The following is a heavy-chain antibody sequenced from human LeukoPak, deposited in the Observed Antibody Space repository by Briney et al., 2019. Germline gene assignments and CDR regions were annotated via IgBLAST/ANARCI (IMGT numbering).Heavy chain of an antibody. V-gene: IGHV3-48*04. D-gene: IGHD3-16*02. CDR3: ANIDYDY. Sequence: PGGSLRLSCAASGFNFGDHRMNWVRQTPGKGLEWLSHISSSGNTMFYAESVKGRFTISRDNAKNSMYLQMNSLRVEDTAMYYCANIDYDYWGQGTLVTLSS. CDR1: GFNFGDHR. J-gene: IGHJ4*02. CDR2: ISSSGNTM.